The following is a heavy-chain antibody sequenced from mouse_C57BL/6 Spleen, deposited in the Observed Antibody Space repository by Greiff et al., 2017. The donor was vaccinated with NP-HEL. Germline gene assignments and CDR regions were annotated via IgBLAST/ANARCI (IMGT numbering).Heavy chain of an antibody. CDR2: INPSTGGT. Sequence: EVQVVESGPELVKPGASVKISCKASGYSFTGYYMHWVKQSSDKSLEWIGEINPSTGGTSYNQKFKGKATLTVDTSSSTAYMQLKSLTSEDSAVYYCARSRYREWYFDVWGTGTTVTVSS. CDR1: GYSFTGYY. V-gene: IGHV1-43*01. CDR3: ARSRYREWYFDV. D-gene: IGHD2-14*01. J-gene: IGHJ1*03.